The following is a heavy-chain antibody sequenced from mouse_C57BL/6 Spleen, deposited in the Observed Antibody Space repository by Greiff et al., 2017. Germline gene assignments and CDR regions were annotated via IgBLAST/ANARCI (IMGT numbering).Heavy chain of an antibody. CDR1: GYTFTSYW. V-gene: IGHV1-53*01. Sequence: VQLQQPGTELVKPGASVKLSCKASGYTFTSYWMHWVKQRPGQGLEWIGNINPSNGGTHYNEKFKSKATLTVDKSSSTAYMQRSSLTSEDAAVYYCAREELLWSSYAMDDWGQGTSVTVSS. CDR2: INPSNGGT. CDR3: AREELLWSSYAMDD. J-gene: IGHJ4*01. D-gene: IGHD2-1*01.